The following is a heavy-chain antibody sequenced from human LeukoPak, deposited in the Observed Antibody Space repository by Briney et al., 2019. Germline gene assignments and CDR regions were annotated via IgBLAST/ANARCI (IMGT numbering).Heavy chain of an antibody. CDR2: INHSGST. CDR1: GGSFNGYY. V-gene: IGHV4-34*01. J-gene: IGHJ5*02. CDR3: ARPKGYSSSTSCPNWFDP. D-gene: IGHD2-2*01. Sequence: SETLSLACAVYGGSFNGYYWSWIRQPPGKGLEWIGEINHSGSTNYNPSLKSRVTISVDTSKNQFSLKLSSVTAADTAVYYCARPKGYSSSTSCPNWFDPWGQGTLVTVSS.